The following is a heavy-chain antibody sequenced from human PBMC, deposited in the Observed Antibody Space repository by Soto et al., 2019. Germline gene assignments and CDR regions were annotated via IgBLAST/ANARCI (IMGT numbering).Heavy chain of an antibody. CDR1: GGTFSSYA. J-gene: IGHJ4*02. V-gene: IGHV1-69*01. Sequence: QVQLVQSGAEVKKPGSSVKVSCKASGGTFSSYAISWVRQAPGQGLEWMGGIIPIFGTANYAQKFQGRVTITADESTSTAYRELSSLRSEDTAVYYCARDLNRYYYDSSGYYYYWGQGALVTVSS. CDR3: ARDLNRYYYDSSGYYYY. CDR2: IIPIFGTA. D-gene: IGHD3-22*01.